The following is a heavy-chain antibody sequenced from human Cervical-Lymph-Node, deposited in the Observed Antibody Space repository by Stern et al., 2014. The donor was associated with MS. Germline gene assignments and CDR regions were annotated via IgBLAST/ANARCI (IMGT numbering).Heavy chain of an antibody. J-gene: IGHJ4*02. V-gene: IGHV3-21*01. CDR3: ASSPYQLPNHY. Sequence: EVQLVQSGGGLVKPGGSLRLSCEASGFTFSSYSMNWVLQAPGKGLEWVASISSSSSHIYYADSVKGRFTISRDNAKNSLYLQMNSLRAEDTAVYYCASSPYQLPNHYWGQGTLVTVSS. CDR1: GFTFSSYS. CDR2: ISSSSSHI. D-gene: IGHD2-2*01.